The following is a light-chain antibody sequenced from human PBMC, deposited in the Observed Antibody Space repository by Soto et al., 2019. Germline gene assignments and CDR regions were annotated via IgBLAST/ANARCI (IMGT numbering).Light chain of an antibody. Sequence: EIVLTQCRATLSLSPGERATLSCRASQSVSTFLAWYQKKPGQPPRLLIYDASNRTTGIPARFSGSGSGTEFTLTISSLHSEDFAVYYCQHYNNWPPQFGQGTKVDIK. J-gene: IGKJ1*01. CDR1: QSVSTF. CDR3: QHYNNWPPQ. CDR2: DAS. V-gene: IGKV3-11*01.